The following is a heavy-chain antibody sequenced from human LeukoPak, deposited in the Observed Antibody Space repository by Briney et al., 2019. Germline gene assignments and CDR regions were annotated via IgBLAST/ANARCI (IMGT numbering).Heavy chain of an antibody. CDR3: AKKSERGYSYGFFDY. Sequence: PGGSLRLSCAASGFTFSGYAMSWVRQAPGKGLEWVSAISGSGGSTYYADSVKGRFTISRDNSKNTLYLQMNSLRAEDTAVYYCAKKSERGYSYGFFDYWGQGTLVTVSS. CDR2: ISGSGGST. V-gene: IGHV3-23*01. J-gene: IGHJ4*02. D-gene: IGHD5-18*01. CDR1: GFTFSGYA.